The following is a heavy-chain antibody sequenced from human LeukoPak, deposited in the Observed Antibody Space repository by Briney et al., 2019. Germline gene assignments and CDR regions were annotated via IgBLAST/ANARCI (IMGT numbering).Heavy chain of an antibody. CDR2: IYSGGST. Sequence: GGSLRLSCAASGFTSSSYSMNWVRQAPGKGLEWVSVIYSGGSTYYADSVKGRFTISRDNSKNTLYLQMNSLRAEDTAVYYCASSRYQLLIDYWGQGTLVTVSS. CDR3: ASSRYQLLIDY. V-gene: IGHV3-53*01. J-gene: IGHJ4*02. CDR1: GFTSSSYS. D-gene: IGHD2-2*01.